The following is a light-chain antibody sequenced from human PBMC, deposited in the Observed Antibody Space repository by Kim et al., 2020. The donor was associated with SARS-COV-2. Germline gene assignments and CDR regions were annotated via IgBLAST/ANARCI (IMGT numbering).Light chain of an antibody. CDR3: QQLNTYPIT. CDR2: TAS. V-gene: IGKV1-9*01. Sequence: ASVGDRVTITCRASQDISTYLAWYQHKPGKAPKLLIYTASTLQSGVPSRFSGSGSGTDFTLTITSLQPEDFATYYCQQLNTYPITFGQGTRLEIK. CDR1: QDISTY. J-gene: IGKJ5*01.